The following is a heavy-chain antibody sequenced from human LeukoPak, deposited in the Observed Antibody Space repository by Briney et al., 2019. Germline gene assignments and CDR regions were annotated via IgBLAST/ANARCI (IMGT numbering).Heavy chain of an antibody. Sequence: GGSLRLSCAASGFTFSTYWMAWVRQAPGKGLEWVSYISSSGSTIYYADSVKGRFTISRDNAKNSLYLQMNSLRAEDTAVYYCARDVPRTYYYDSSGYTFFGGMDVWGQGTTVTVSS. CDR3: ARDVPRTYYYDSSGYTFFGGMDV. CDR2: ISSSGSTI. CDR1: GFTFSTYW. V-gene: IGHV3-48*04. J-gene: IGHJ6*02. D-gene: IGHD3-22*01.